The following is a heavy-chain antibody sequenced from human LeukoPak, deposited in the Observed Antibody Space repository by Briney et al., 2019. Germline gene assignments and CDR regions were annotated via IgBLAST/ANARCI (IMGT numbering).Heavy chain of an antibody. Sequence: ASVKVSCKVSGYTLTELSMHWVRQAPGKGLEWMGGFDPEDGETIYAQKFQGRVTMTEDTSTDTAYMELSSLRSEDTAVYYCATGHYGSGSYANWFDPWGQGTLVTVSP. CDR3: ATGHYGSGSYANWFDP. CDR2: FDPEDGET. J-gene: IGHJ5*02. V-gene: IGHV1-24*01. CDR1: GYTLTELS. D-gene: IGHD3-10*01.